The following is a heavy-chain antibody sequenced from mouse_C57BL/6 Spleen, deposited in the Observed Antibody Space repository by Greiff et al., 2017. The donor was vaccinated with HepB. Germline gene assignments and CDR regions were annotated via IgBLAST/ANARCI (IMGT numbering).Heavy chain of an antibody. V-gene: IGHV2-2*01. D-gene: IGHD1-1*01. CDR1: GFSLTSYG. Sequence: VQVVESGPGLVQPSQSLSITCTVSGFSLTSYGVHWVRQSPGKGLEWLGVIWSGGSTDYNAAFISRLSISKDNSKSQVFFKMNSLQADDTAIYYCARNYGYGSSSYFDYWGQGTTLTVSS. CDR3: ARNYGYGSSSYFDY. CDR2: IWSGGST. J-gene: IGHJ2*01.